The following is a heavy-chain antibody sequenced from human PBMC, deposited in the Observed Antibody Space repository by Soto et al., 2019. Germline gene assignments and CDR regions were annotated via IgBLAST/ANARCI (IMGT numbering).Heavy chain of an antibody. CDR2: IFYSGST. Sequence: PSETLSLTCTVSGGSISSYFWNWIRQPPGKGLEWIGNIFYSGSTNYNPSLKSRVTISVDTSKNQFSLKLSSVTAVDTAVYHCARARGLSYYYTMDVWGQWTTVTVSS. J-gene: IGHJ6*02. CDR1: GGSISSYF. CDR3: ARARGLSYYYTMDV. V-gene: IGHV4-59*01.